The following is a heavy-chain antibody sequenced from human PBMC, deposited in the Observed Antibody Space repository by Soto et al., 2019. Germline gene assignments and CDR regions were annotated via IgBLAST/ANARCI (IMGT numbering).Heavy chain of an antibody. CDR1: GFTFSSYG. CDR2: IWYDGSNK. CDR3: ARVGRRTNAFDI. J-gene: IGHJ3*02. V-gene: IGHV3-33*01. Sequence: PGGSLRLSCAASGFTFSSYGMHWVRQAPGKGLEWVAAIWYDGSNKYYADSVKGRFTISRDNSKNTLYLQMNSLRAEDTAVYYCARVGRRTNAFDIWGQGTMVTVSS.